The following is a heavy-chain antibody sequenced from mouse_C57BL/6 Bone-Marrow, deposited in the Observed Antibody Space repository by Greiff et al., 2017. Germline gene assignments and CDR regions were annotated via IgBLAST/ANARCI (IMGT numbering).Heavy chain of an antibody. D-gene: IGHD2-10*02. CDR1: GYTFTSYW. Sequence: QVQLQQPGAELVKPGASVKLSCKASGYTFTSYWMHWVKQRPGQGLEWIGMIPPNSGSTNYNEKFKSKATLTVDKSSSTAYMQLSSLTSEDSAVYYCARSRYGPWYFDVWGTGTTVTVSS. CDR3: ARSRYGPWYFDV. CDR2: IPPNSGST. J-gene: IGHJ1*03. V-gene: IGHV1-64*01.